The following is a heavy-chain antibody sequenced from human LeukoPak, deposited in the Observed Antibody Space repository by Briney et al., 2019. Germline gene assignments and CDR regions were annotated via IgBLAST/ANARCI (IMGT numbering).Heavy chain of an antibody. D-gene: IGHD4-17*01. Sequence: GSLRLSCAASGFTFSSYSMNWVRQAPGKGLEWVSSISSSSRYIYYADSVKGRFTISRDNAKNSLYLQMNSLRAEDTAVYYCARDGYGVYHFDYWGQGTLVTVSS. V-gene: IGHV3-21*01. CDR1: GFTFSSYS. CDR2: ISSSSRYI. J-gene: IGHJ4*02. CDR3: ARDGYGVYHFDY.